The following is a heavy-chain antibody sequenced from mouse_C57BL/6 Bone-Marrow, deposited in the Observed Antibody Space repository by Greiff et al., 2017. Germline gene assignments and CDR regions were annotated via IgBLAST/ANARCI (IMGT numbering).Heavy chain of an antibody. CDR3: ARARLRYWYFDV. CDR1: GFTFSSYA. D-gene: IGHD2-4*01. J-gene: IGHJ1*03. CDR2: ISDGGSYT. V-gene: IGHV5-4*03. Sequence: DVKLVESGGGLVKPGGSLKLSCAASGFTFSSYAMSWVRQTPEKRLEWVATISDGGSYTYYPDNVKGRFTISRDNAKNNLYLQMSHLKSEDTAVYYCARARLRYWYFDVWGTGTTVTVSS.